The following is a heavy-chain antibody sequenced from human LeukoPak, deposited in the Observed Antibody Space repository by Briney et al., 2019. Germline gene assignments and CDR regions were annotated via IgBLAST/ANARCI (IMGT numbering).Heavy chain of an antibody. Sequence: GGSLRLSCAVSGFTFSSYSMNWVRQAPGKGLEWVSYISTSGSPIYYADSVKGRFTISRDNAKNSLYLQMNSLRAEDTAVYYCAKDPLRYSSGWYYFDYWGQGTLVTVSS. V-gene: IGHV3-48*01. CDR2: ISTSGSPI. J-gene: IGHJ4*02. CDR1: GFTFSSYS. D-gene: IGHD6-19*01. CDR3: AKDPLRYSSGWYYFDY.